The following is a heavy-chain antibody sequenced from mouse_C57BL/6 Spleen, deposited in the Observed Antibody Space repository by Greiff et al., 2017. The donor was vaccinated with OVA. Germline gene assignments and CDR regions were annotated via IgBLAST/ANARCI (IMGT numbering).Heavy chain of an antibody. CDR1: GFTFSDYG. CDR3: AREDEYVAY. CDR2: ISNLAYSI. V-gene: IGHV5-15*04. D-gene: IGHD5-2*01. J-gene: IGHJ3*01. Sequence: EVKLEESGGGLVQPGGSLKLSCAASGFTFSDYGMAWVRQAPRKGPEWVAFISNLAYSIYYADTVTGRFTISRENAKNTPYLEMSSLRSEDTAMYYCAREDEYVAYWGQGTLVTVSS.